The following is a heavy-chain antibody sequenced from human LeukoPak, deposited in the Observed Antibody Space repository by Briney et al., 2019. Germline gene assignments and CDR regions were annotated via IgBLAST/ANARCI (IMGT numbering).Heavy chain of an antibody. CDR1: GFTFSSYG. J-gene: IGHJ4*02. CDR2: ISGSGGST. D-gene: IGHD3-9*01. Sequence: GGSLRLSCAASGFTFSSYGMSWVRQAPGKGLEWVSAISGSGGSTYYADSVKGRFTISRDNSKNTLYLQMNSLRAEDTAVYYCAKDVLRYFDWLFGAGDYWGQGTLVTVSS. V-gene: IGHV3-23*01. CDR3: AKDVLRYFDWLFGAGDY.